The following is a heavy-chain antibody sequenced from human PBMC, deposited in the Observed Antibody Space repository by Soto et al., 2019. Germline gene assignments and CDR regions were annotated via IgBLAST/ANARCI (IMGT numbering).Heavy chain of an antibody. CDR2: FYYSEST. CDR3: VRHAQWIIRAY. Sequence: SETLSLTCAVSGGSISSSSYYWGWIRQPPGKGLEWIGSFYYSESTYYNPSLKSRLTLFVDTSKNQFSLKLSSVTAADTAVYYCVRHAQWIIRAYWGQGSLVTVSS. V-gene: IGHV4-39*01. D-gene: IGHD5-12*01. CDR1: GGSISSSSYY. J-gene: IGHJ4*02.